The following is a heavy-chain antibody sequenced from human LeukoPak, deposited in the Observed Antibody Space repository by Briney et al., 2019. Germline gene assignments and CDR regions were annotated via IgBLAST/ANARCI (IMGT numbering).Heavy chain of an antibody. D-gene: IGHD4/OR15-4a*01. Sequence: GGSLRLSCAASGFTVSSNYMSWVRQAPGKGLEWVSVIYSGGSAYYADSVKGRFTISRDNSKDTLYLQMNSLRAEDTAVYYCARDSRSLGAYDYWGQGTLVTVSS. CDR3: ARDSRSLGAYDY. CDR1: GFTVSSNY. V-gene: IGHV3-53*01. CDR2: IYSGGSA. J-gene: IGHJ4*02.